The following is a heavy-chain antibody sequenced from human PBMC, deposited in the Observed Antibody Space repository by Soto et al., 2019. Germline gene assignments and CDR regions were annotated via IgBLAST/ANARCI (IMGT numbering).Heavy chain of an antibody. J-gene: IGHJ6*02. CDR2: IVGSGGRT. D-gene: IGHD2-15*01. CDR1: GFTFSSYA. Sequence: GGSLRLSCVASGFTFSSYAVSWVRQAPGKGLEWVSSIVGSGGRTYYADSVEGRFTISRDISKNTLYLQMSSLRADDTAVYYCVRDIACCGGSCYDYYYYYGMDVWGQGTTVTVSS. CDR3: VRDIACCGGSCYDYYYYYGMDV. V-gene: IGHV3-23*01.